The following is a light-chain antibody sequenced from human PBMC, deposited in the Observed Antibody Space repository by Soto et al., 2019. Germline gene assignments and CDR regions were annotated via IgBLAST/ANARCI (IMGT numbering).Light chain of an antibody. Sequence: QSALTQPASVSGSPGQSITISCTGTNNDVGFYNFVSWYQQHPGKAPKLIIYEVNNRPSGVSNRFSGSKSGNTASLTISGLQAEDEADYYCKSYTNSNTLVFGGGTKLTVL. CDR3: KSYTNSNTLV. J-gene: IGLJ2*01. CDR1: NNDVGFYNF. V-gene: IGLV2-14*01. CDR2: EVN.